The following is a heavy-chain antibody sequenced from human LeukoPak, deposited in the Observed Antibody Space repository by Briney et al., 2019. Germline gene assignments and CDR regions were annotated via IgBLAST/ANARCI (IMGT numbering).Heavy chain of an antibody. V-gene: IGHV1-2*02. J-gene: IGHJ4*02. CDR1: GYTFTGYY. D-gene: IGHD5-18*01. Sequence: ASVKVSCKASGYTFTGYYMHWVRQAPGQGLEWMGWINPNSGGTNYAQEFQGRVTMTRDTSISTAYMELSRLRSDDTAVYYCARTKYSYGLFDYWGQGTLVTVSS. CDR2: INPNSGGT. CDR3: ARTKYSYGLFDY.